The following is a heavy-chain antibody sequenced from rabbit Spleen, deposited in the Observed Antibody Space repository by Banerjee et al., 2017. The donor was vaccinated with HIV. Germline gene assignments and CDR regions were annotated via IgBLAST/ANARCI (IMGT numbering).Heavy chain of an antibody. J-gene: IGHJ4*01. D-gene: IGHD1-1*01. CDR3: ARDPNYASGHYIYNF. V-gene: IGHV1S45*01. Sequence: QEQLVESRGGLVTPGGSLKLSCKASGFTISSGYDMCWVRQAPGKGLEWIGTIYTGSSAITWYASWAKGRFTISKTSSTTVTLQLNSLTAADTATYFCARDPNYASGHYIYNFWGPGTLVTVS. CDR2: IYTGSSAIT. CDR1: GFTISSGYD.